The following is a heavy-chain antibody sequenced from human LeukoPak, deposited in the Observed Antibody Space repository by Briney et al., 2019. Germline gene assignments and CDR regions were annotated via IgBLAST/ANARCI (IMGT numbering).Heavy chain of an antibody. V-gene: IGHV3-23*01. CDR2: ISGGGDTT. D-gene: IGHD5-18*01. CDR1: GFTFNNYA. J-gene: IGHJ4*02. Sequence: GGSLRLSCAASGFTFNNYAMSWVREAPGKGLEWVSSISGGGDTTYYSVKGRFIISRDNSKNTLFLQLNSLRAEDTAIYYCAKGIQGGYFDYWGQGTLVTVSS. CDR3: AKGIQGGYFDY.